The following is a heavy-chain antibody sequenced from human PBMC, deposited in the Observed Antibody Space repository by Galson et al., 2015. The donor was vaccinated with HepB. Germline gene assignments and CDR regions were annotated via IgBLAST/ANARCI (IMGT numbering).Heavy chain of an antibody. V-gene: IGHV1-69*13. CDR2: IIFVFGIP. CDR3: ARDILDYSDPWRGSYGMDV. J-gene: IGHJ6*02. D-gene: IGHD4/OR15-4a*01. CDR1: GGTFRNYA. Sequence: SVKVSCKASGGTFRNYAISWVRQAPGQGLEWMGGIIFVFGIPNYAQKFQDRVTITADESTSTGYMELKSLRHDDTAVYYCARDILDYSDPWRGSYGMDVWGQGTTVTV.